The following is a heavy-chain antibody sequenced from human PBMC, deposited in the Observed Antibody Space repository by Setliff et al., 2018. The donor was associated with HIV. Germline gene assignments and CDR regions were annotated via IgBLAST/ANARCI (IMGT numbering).Heavy chain of an antibody. CDR1: GGTFSSYA. CDR3: ASYSGSYYFILHY. Sequence: ASVKVSCKASGGTFSSYAVSWVRQAPGQGLEWMGGIIPMLDIANYAQKFQGRVTITADESTSTAYMELSSLRSEDTAVYYCASYSGSYYFILHYWGQGTLVTVSS. D-gene: IGHD1-26*01. CDR2: IIPMLDIA. V-gene: IGHV1-69*10. J-gene: IGHJ4*02.